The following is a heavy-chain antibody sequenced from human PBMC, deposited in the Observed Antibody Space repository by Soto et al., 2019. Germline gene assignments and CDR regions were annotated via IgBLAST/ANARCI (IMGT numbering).Heavy chain of an antibody. CDR2: ISYDGSNK. Sequence: GGSLRLSCAASGFTFSSYGMHWVRQAPGKGLEWGAVISYDGSNKYYADSVKGRFTISRDNSKNTLYLQMNSLRAEDTAVYYYAKVNSPLYSSGYYHRPKNFDYWGQGTLVTVSS. CDR1: GFTFSSYG. D-gene: IGHD3-22*01. CDR3: AKVNSPLYSSGYYHRPKNFDY. V-gene: IGHV3-30*18. J-gene: IGHJ4*02.